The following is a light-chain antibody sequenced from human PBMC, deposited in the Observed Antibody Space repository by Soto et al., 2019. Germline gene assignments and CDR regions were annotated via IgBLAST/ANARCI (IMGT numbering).Light chain of an antibody. CDR2: SAS. J-gene: IGKJ1*01. CDR1: QGIANH. CDR3: QQTFSTPWT. V-gene: IGKV1-39*01. Sequence: DIQMTQSPSSLSASVGDRFNITCRASQGIANHLAWYQFKPGKAPQLLIQSASSLHSGVPSRFSGSRSGTHFTLIISSLQPEDSATYYCQQTFSTPWTFGQGTKVDIK.